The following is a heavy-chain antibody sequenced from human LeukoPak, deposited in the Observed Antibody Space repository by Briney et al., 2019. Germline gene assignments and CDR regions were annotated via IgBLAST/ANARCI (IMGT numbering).Heavy chain of an antibody. J-gene: IGHJ4*02. CDR2: IQQDGSHK. V-gene: IGHV3-7*01. CDR1: QFTFSNYW. Sequence: GGSLRLSCAASQFTFSNYWMTWVRQAPGKGLEWVANIQQDGSHKYYVDSVKGQFTISRDNAKNSLYLQMSSLRAEDTAVYFCARDNFGHYFDSWGQGTLVTVSS. D-gene: IGHD3-16*01. CDR3: ARDNFGHYFDS.